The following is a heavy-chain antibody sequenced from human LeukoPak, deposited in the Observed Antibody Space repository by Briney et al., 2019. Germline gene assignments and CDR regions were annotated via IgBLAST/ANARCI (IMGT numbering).Heavy chain of an antibody. CDR2: IKQDGSDK. J-gene: IGHJ6*03. V-gene: IGHV3-7*01. CDR1: GFTFTTYW. CDR3: ARDRTNFYYYYMDV. Sequence: GGSLRLSCAASGFTFTTYWMSWVRQAPGKGLEWVANIKQDGSDKFYVDSVKGRFTISRDNAKNSLFLQMNSLRAEDTAVYYCARDRTNFYYYYMDVWGTGTTVTVSS. D-gene: IGHD1-14*01.